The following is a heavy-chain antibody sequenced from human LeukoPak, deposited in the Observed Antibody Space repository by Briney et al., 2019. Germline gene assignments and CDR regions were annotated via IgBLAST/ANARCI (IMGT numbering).Heavy chain of an antibody. CDR2: MNPNSGNT. CDR1: GYTFTSYG. CDR3: ARAGYDFWSGLLYYYYMDV. V-gene: IGHV1-8*03. D-gene: IGHD3-3*01. J-gene: IGHJ6*03. Sequence: ASVKVSCKASGYTFTSYGISWVRQAPGQGLEWMGWMNPNSGNTGYAQKFQGRVTITRNTSISTAYMELSSLRSEDTAVYYCARAGYDFWSGLLYYYYMDVWGKGTTVTVSS.